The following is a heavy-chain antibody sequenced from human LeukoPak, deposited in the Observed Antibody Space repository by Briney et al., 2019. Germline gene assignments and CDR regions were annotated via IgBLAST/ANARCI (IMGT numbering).Heavy chain of an antibody. CDR3: AREASTIVVVPAAMTYYYYYMDV. V-gene: IGHV4-4*07. D-gene: IGHD2-2*01. J-gene: IGHJ6*03. CDR1: GGSISSYY. CDR2: IYTSGST. Sequence: PSETLSLTCTVSGGSISSYYWSWIRQPAGKGLEWIGPIYTSGSTNYNPSLKSRVTISVDKSKNQFSLKLSSVTAADTAVYYCAREASTIVVVPAAMTYYYYYMDVWGKGTTVTVSS.